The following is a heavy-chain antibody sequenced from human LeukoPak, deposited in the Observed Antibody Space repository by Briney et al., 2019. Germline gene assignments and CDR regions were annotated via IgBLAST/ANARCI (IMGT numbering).Heavy chain of an antibody. J-gene: IGHJ5*02. D-gene: IGHD4-11*01. CDR1: GGSISSGSYY. V-gene: IGHV4-61*02. CDR3: ARYHSIWFDP. Sequence: PSQTLSLTCTVSGGSISSGSYYWSWIRQPAGKGLEWIGRIYTSGSTNYNPSLKSRVTISVDTSKNQFSLKLSSVTAADTAVYYCARYHSIWFDPWGQGTLVTVSS. CDR2: IYTSGST.